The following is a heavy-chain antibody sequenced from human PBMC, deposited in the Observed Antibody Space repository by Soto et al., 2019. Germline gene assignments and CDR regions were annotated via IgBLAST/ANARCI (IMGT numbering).Heavy chain of an antibody. CDR2: ISAYNGNT. J-gene: IGHJ4*02. V-gene: IGHV1-18*01. CDR1: GYTFTSYG. CDR3: ARDRYCSSTRCYTPLDY. D-gene: IGHD2-2*02. Sequence: ASVKVSCKASGYTFTSYGISWVRQAPGQGLEWMGWISAYNGNTNYAQKLQGRVTMTTDTSTSTAYMELRSLRSDDTAVYYCARDRYCSSTRCYTPLDYWGQGTLVTVSS.